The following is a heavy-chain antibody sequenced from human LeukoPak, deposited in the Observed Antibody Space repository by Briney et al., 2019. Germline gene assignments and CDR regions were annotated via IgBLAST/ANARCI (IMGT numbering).Heavy chain of an antibody. V-gene: IGHV3-21*01. D-gene: IGHD1-26*01. CDR1: GFTFTFYS. Sequence: GGSLRLSCAASGFTFTFYSMNWVRQAPGKGLEWVSSISSSSDYIYHADSVKGRLTTSRDNAKNSLYLQMTSLRAEDTAIYYCARGHSGSHQRTDAYDLWGQGTMVTVSS. J-gene: IGHJ3*01. CDR2: ISSSSDYI. CDR3: ARGHSGSHQRTDAYDL.